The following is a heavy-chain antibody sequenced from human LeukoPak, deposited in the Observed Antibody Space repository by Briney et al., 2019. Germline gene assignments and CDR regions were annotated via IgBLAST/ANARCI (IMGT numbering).Heavy chain of an antibody. CDR2: INSDGRST. V-gene: IGHV3-74*01. CDR1: GFTFSNYW. Sequence: GGSLRLSCAASGFTFSNYWMHWGRQAPGKGLVWVSRINSDGRSTKYADSVKGRFTISRDNAKNTLYLQMNSLSAEDTAVYYCVRDRAVSPFPPDAFDMWGQGTMVTVAS. J-gene: IGHJ3*02. D-gene: IGHD4-17*01. CDR3: VRDRAVSPFPPDAFDM.